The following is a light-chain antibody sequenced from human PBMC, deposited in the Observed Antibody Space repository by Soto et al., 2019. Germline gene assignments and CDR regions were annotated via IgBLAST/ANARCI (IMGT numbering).Light chain of an antibody. CDR1: QTVLSSSNNRNY. J-gene: IGKJ5*01. CDR2: WPS. Sequence: DIVMTQSPDSLAVSLGERATIKCKSSQTVLSSSNNRNYLVWYQQKSGQPPKLLIYWPSTRASGVPDRFTGSGSGTDFTLTISNIQAEDVGIYYCHQHYDLPTFGQGTRLEL. V-gene: IGKV4-1*01. CDR3: HQHYDLPT.